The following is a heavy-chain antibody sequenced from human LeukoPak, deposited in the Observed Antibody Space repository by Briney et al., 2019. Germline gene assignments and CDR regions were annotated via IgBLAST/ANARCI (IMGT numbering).Heavy chain of an antibody. J-gene: IGHJ4*02. CDR1: GGTFSSYA. CDR3: ARDYYDSYDFWSGPLDY. D-gene: IGHD3-3*01. CDR2: IIPIFGTA. Sequence: SVEVSCKASGGTFSSYAISWVRQAPGQGLEWMGGIIPIFGTANYAQKFQGRVTITADESTSTAYMELSSLRSEDTAVYYCARDYYDSYDFWSGPLDYWGQGTLVTVSS. V-gene: IGHV1-69*01.